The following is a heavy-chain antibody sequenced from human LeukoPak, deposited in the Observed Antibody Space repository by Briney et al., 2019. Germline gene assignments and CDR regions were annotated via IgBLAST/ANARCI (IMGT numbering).Heavy chain of an antibody. Sequence: GGSLRLSCEGSAFIFSGHWMNWVRQTPGKGLEWVASIKEDGSERQYVDSVKGRFSISRDNTKGSLFLQLNSPRAEDTAVYYCAREPPHGDSSGWYDYWGQGTLVTVSS. D-gene: IGHD6-19*01. V-gene: IGHV3-7*01. CDR2: IKEDGSER. J-gene: IGHJ4*02. CDR1: AFIFSGHW. CDR3: AREPPHGDSSGWYDY.